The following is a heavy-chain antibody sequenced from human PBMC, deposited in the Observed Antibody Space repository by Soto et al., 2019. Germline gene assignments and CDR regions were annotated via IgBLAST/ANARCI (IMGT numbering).Heavy chain of an antibody. Sequence: EFQVMQSGGGFVQPGGSLRLACAASGFSFSTTDMSWVRQAPGKGLEWVSTIDGGGETTYYADSVRGRFTISRDNSKNTVYLQMDGLRVDDTAFDYCAKNSGWFNTWGQGDLVIVSS. V-gene: IGHV3-23*01. CDR3: AKNSGWFNT. D-gene: IGHD3-10*01. CDR1: GFSFSTTD. CDR2: IDGGGETT. J-gene: IGHJ5*02.